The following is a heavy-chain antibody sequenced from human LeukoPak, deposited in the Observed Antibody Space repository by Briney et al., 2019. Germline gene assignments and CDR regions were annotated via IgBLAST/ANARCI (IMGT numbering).Heavy chain of an antibody. V-gene: IGHV4-38-2*01. J-gene: IGHJ4*02. CDR2: IYHSGST. Sequence: ASETLSLTCAVSGYSISSGYYWGWIRQPPGKGLEWIGSIYHSGSTYYNPSLKSRVTISVDTSKNQFSLKLSSVTAADTAVYYCARVVYSGYGPKFDYWGQGTLVTVSS. D-gene: IGHD5-12*01. CDR1: GYSISSGYY. CDR3: ARVVYSGYGPKFDY.